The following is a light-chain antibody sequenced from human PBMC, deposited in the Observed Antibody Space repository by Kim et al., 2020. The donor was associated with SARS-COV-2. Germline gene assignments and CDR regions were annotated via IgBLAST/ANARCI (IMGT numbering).Light chain of an antibody. J-gene: IGLJ1*01. CDR3: QVWDSSTYV. CDR1: NIGSKN. CDR2: RDS. Sequence: SYELTQPLSVSVALGQTATINCAGNNIGSKNVHWYQQKPGQAPVVVIYRDSDRPSGIPERFSGSNAGNTATLTISRAQVGDEADYYCQVWDSSTYVFGTGTKVTVL. V-gene: IGLV3-9*01.